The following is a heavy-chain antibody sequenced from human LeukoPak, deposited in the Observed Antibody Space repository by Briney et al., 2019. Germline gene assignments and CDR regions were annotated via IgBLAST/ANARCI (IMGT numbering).Heavy chain of an antibody. CDR2: THRSGTT. V-gene: IGHV4-59*08. Sequence: ASETLSLTCTVSGVSIGGYYWSWLRQPPGKGLEWLGYTHRSGTTNYNPSVGSRLTTSVDTSRKQVSLKLSSVTAADTAVYYCARHSADRAFDIWGQGTMVTVSS. CDR1: GVSIGGYY. J-gene: IGHJ3*02. D-gene: IGHD6-25*01. CDR3: ARHSADRAFDI.